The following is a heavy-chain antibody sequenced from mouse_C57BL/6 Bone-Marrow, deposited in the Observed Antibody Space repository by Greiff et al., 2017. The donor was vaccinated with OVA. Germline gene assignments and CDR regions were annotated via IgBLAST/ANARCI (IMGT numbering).Heavy chain of an antibody. D-gene: IGHD1-1*02. CDR1: GFTFSSYG. CDR2: ISSGGSYT. Sequence: EVKVVESGGDLVKPGGSLKLSCAASGFTFSSYGMSWVRQTPDKRLEWVATISSGGSYTYYPDSVKGRFTISRDNAKNTLYLQMSSLKSEDTAMYYCARPLDYYYGGDWYFDVWGTGTTVTVSS. J-gene: IGHJ1*03. V-gene: IGHV5-6*01. CDR3: ARPLDYYYGGDWYFDV.